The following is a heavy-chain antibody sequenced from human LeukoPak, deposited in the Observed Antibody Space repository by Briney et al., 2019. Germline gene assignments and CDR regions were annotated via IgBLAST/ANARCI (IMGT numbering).Heavy chain of an antibody. CDR3: ARRPYSSSWPFNY. CDR2: IRYDGSNK. D-gene: IGHD6-13*01. Sequence: GGSPRLSCAASGFTFSSYGMHWVRQAPGKGLEWVAFIRYDGSNKYYADSVKGRFTISRDNSKNTLYLQMNSLRAEDTAVYYCARRPYSSSWPFNYWGQGTVVTVSS. V-gene: IGHV3-30*02. CDR1: GFTFSSYG. J-gene: IGHJ4*02.